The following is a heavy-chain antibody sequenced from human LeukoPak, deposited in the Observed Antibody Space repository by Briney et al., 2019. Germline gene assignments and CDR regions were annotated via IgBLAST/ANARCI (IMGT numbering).Heavy chain of an antibody. V-gene: IGHV4-34*01. CDR3: ARGGRDTLYNWFDP. D-gene: IGHD1-14*01. J-gene: IGHJ5*02. Sequence: TSETLSLTCAVYGGSFSGYYWSWIRQPPGKGLEWIGEINHSGSTNYNPSLKSRVTISVDTSKNQFSLKLSSVTAADTAVYYCARGGRDTLYNWFDPWGQGTLVTVSS. CDR2: INHSGST. CDR1: GGSFSGYY.